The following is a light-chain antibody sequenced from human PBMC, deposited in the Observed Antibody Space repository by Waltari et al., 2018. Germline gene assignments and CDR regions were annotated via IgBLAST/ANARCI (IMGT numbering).Light chain of an antibody. Sequence: DIVMTQSPDSLAVSLGEGATVNCKSSQTVFYSSTNKNYLAWYQQKPGQPPKLLLYWASTRESGVPDRFSGSGSETDFTLTISGLQAEDVAVYYCQQYYSTPPTFGQGTKLEI. J-gene: IGKJ2*01. CDR1: QTVFYSSTNKNY. CDR2: WAS. V-gene: IGKV4-1*01. CDR3: QQYYSTPPT.